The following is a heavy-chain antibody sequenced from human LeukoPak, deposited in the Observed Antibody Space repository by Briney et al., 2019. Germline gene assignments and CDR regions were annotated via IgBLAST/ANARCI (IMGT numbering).Heavy chain of an antibody. Sequence: PGGSLRLSCAASGFTVSSNYMSWVRQAPGKGLEWVSVIYSGGSTYYADSVRGRFTVSRDNSKNTLYLQMNSLRAEDTAVYYCVKGGLGCSSTSCFDYWGQGTLVTVSS. V-gene: IGHV3-66*01. D-gene: IGHD2-2*01. J-gene: IGHJ4*02. CDR1: GFTVSSNY. CDR3: VKGGLGCSSTSCFDY. CDR2: IYSGGST.